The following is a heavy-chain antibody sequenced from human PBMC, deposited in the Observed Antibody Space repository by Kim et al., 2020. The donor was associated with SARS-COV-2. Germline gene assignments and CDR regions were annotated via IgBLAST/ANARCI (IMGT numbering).Heavy chain of an antibody. Sequence: RFTISRDNSKNTLYLQMNSLRAEDTAVYYCAKDFGWFGELWGYYYYGMDVWGQGTTVTVSS. J-gene: IGHJ6*02. CDR3: AKDFGWFGELWGYYYYGMDV. V-gene: IGHV3-23*01. D-gene: IGHD3-10*01.